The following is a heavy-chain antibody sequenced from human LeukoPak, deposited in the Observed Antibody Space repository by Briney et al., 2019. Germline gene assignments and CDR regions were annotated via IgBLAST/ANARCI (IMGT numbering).Heavy chain of an antibody. Sequence: GASVKVSCKASGYTFTSYDINWVRQATGQGLEWMGWMNPNSGNTGYAQKFQGRVTMTRNTSISTAYMELSSLRSEDTAVYYCARGGIGYCSSTSCYVPDSYYYYYMDVWGKGTTVTISS. CDR1: GYTFTSYD. D-gene: IGHD2-2*01. J-gene: IGHJ6*03. CDR2: MNPNSGNT. CDR3: ARGGIGYCSSTSCYVPDSYYYYYMDV. V-gene: IGHV1-8*01.